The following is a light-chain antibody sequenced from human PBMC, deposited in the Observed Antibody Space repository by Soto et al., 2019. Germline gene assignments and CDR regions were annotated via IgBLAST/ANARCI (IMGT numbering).Light chain of an antibody. V-gene: IGKV3-11*01. Sequence: EIVLTQSPCTLSLSPGERATLSCRASQSVSSYLAWYQQKPGQAPRLLIYDASNRATGIPARFRGSGSGTDFTLTISSLEPEHFAVYYCQQRSNWLWTFGQGTKVDIK. CDR2: DAS. J-gene: IGKJ1*01. CDR3: QQRSNWLWT. CDR1: QSVSSY.